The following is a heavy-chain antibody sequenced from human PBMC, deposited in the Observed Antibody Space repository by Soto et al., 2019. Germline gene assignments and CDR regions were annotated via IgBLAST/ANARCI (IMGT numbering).Heavy chain of an antibody. CDR2: IKSKTDGGTT. V-gene: IGHV3-15*07. J-gene: IGHJ6*02. Sequence: GGSLRLSCAASGFTFSNAWMNWVRQAPGKGLEWVGRIKSKTDGGTTDYAAPVKGRFTISRDDSKNTLYLQMNSLKTEDTAVYYCTTDAPTIVGAFPYYGMDVWGQGTTVTVSS. CDR3: TTDAPTIVGAFPYYGMDV. D-gene: IGHD1-26*01. CDR1: GFTFSNAW.